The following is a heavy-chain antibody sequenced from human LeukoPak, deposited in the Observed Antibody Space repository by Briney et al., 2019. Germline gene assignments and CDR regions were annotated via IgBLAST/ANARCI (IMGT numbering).Heavy chain of an antibody. CDR3: AKSPSEGYYYDSSGYYDY. D-gene: IGHD3-22*01. Sequence: GGSLRLSCAASGFTFSSYGMHWVRQAPGKGLEWVAVISYDGSNKYYADSVKGRFTISRDNSKNTLYLQMNSLRAEDTAVYYCAKSPSEGYYYDSSGYYDYWGQGTLVTVSS. CDR1: GFTFSSYG. J-gene: IGHJ4*02. CDR2: ISYDGSNK. V-gene: IGHV3-30*18.